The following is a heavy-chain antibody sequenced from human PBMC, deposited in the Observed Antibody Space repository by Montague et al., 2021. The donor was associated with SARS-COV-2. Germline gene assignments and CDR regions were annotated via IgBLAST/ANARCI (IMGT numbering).Heavy chain of an antibody. J-gene: IGHJ3*02. CDR2: IYFTGKT. V-gene: IGHV4-39*02. CDR3: ARWGLNNAFDI. Sequence: SETLSLTCSVSGDSISRSHYFWAWIRQPPGMGLEWIGSIYFTGKTYYXPSLKSRVTISTDTSKNHFSLRLSSVTAADSAVFYCARWGLNNAFDIWGLGTMITISS. D-gene: IGHD1/OR15-1a*01. CDR1: GDSISRSHYF.